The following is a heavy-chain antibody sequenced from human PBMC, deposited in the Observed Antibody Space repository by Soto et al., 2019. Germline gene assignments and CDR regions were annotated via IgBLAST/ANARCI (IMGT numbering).Heavy chain of an antibody. J-gene: IGHJ5*02. D-gene: IGHD3-22*01. CDR2: IYYSGRT. CDR3: ATVGPWVPYYYDSSHYTFENWFDP. CDR1: GGSVRGGSYC. V-gene: IGHV4-61*03. Sequence: TLSLTWTVSGGSVRGGSYCRIWNRKPPWTGLELIVYIYYSGRTYYNPSLNSRVTLSIDMTNNHVSLILNSVTAAETAVYYCATVGPWVPYYYDSSHYTFENWFDPWGQGTLVTVSS.